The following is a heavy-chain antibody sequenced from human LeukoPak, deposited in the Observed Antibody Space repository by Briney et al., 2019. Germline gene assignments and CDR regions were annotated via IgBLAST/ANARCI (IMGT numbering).Heavy chain of an antibody. Sequence: GGSLRLSPEAPVNSSNNDCLLWVRVAPGKLQLVLSRVGTDGSGTIYADAVKGRFTVSRDNAKNTLYLQMISLRAEDTAVYYCARGGFSSGLDYWGQGILVTVSS. J-gene: IGHJ4*02. V-gene: IGHV3-74*01. D-gene: IGHD6-19*01. CDR3: ARGGFSSGLDY. CDR1: VNSSNNDC. CDR2: VGTDGSGT.